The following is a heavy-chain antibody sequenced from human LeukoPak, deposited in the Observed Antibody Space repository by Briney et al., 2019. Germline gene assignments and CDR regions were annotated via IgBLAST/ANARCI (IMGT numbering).Heavy chain of an antibody. CDR1: GYTFTSYG. D-gene: IGHD3-16*02. V-gene: IGHV1-18*01. CDR3: ARGTSYYDYVWGSYRQMNWFDP. J-gene: IGHJ5*02. CDR2: ISAYNGNT. Sequence: GASVKVSCKASGYTFTSYGISWVRQAPGQGLEWMGWISAYNGNTNYAQKVQGRVTMTTDTSTSTAYMELRSLRSDDTGVYYCARGTSYYDYVWGSYRQMNWFDPWGQGTLVTVSS.